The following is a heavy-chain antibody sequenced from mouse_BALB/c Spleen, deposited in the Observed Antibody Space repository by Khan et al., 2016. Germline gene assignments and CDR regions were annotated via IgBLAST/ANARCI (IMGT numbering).Heavy chain of an antibody. CDR3: VRGITSGYYGFPWFAY. V-gene: IGHV10-1*02. Sequence: EVQLVESGGGLVQPKGSLKLSCAASGFTFNTYAMNWVRQAPGKGLEWVARIRSKSNNYATYYADSVKDRFTISRDDSQRMLYLQMNNLKTEDTAMYYCVRGITSGYYGFPWFAYWGQGTLVTVSA. CDR2: IRSKSNNYAT. CDR1: GFTFNTYA. J-gene: IGHJ3*01. D-gene: IGHD1-1*01.